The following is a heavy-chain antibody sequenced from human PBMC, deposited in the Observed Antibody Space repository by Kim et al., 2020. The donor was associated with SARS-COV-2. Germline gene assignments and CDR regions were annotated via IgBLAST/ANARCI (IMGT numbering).Heavy chain of an antibody. D-gene: IGHD1-20*01. CDR3: ARGGSQWYNWKGAWFDP. J-gene: IGHJ5*02. Sequence: SETLSLTCAVYGGSFSGYYWSWIRQPPGKGLEWIGEINHSGSTNYNPSLKSRVTISVDTSKNQFSLKLSSVTAADTAVYYCARGGSQWYNWKGAWFDPWGQGTLVTVSS. CDR1: GGSFSGYY. CDR2: INHSGST. V-gene: IGHV4-34*01.